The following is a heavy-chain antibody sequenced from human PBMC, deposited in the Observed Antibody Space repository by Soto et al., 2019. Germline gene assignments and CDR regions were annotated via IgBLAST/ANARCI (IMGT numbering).Heavy chain of an antibody. D-gene: IGHD3-3*01. CDR1: GFTFSSYA. CDR2: ISGSGGST. Sequence: EVQLLESGGGLVQPGGSLRLSCAASGFTFSSYAMSWVRQAPGKGQEWVSAISGSGGSTYYADSVKGRFTISRDNSKNTLYLQMNSLRAEDTAVYYCAKDKADFWSGSDYWGQGTLVTVSS. V-gene: IGHV3-23*01. J-gene: IGHJ4*02. CDR3: AKDKADFWSGSDY.